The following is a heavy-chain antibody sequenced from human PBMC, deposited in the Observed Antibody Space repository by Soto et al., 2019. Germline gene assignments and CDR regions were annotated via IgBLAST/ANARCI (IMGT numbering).Heavy chain of an antibody. CDR1: GFTFSSYA. CDR2: ISYDGSNK. Sequence: GGSLRLSCAASGFTFSSYAMHWVRQAPGKGLEWVAVISYDGSNKYYADSVKGRFTISRDNSKNTLYLQMNSLRAEDTAVYYCAREGSYYDILTGYFDYWGQGTLVTVSS. J-gene: IGHJ4*02. CDR3: AREGSYYDILTGYFDY. D-gene: IGHD3-9*01. V-gene: IGHV3-30*04.